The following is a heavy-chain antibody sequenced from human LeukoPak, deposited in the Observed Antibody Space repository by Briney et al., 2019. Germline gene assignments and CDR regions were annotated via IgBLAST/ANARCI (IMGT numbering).Heavy chain of an antibody. V-gene: IGHV5-51*01. Sequence: GESLKISCKGAGYTFTSSWIAWARQMPGKGLEWMGIIYLGDSDTRYSPSFQGQVTISADKSISTAYLQWSSLKASDTAIYFCVCCSGGSSSYGMDVWGQGTTVTVSS. J-gene: IGHJ6*02. CDR1: GYTFTSSW. CDR3: VCCSGGSSSYGMDV. CDR2: IYLGDSDT. D-gene: IGHD2-15*01.